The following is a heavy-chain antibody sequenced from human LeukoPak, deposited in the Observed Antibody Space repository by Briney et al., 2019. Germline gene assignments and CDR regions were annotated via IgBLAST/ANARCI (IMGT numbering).Heavy chain of an antibody. CDR2: IKQDGSEK. V-gene: IGHV3-7*02. Sequence: PGGSLRLSCAAYGVIFPSNWMTWVRQAPGKGMEWVANIKQDGSEKYYVDSVKGRCTSSRDNAKNSVYLQMNSLRAEDTAVYYCARGGYSGTYFFDYWGQGTPVTVSS. CDR1: GVIFPSNW. D-gene: IGHD1-26*01. CDR3: ARGGYSGTYFFDY. J-gene: IGHJ4*02.